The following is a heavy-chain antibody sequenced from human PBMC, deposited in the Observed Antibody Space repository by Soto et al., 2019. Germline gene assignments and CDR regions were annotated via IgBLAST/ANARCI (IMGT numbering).Heavy chain of an antibody. CDR1: EFSFSSYA. V-gene: IGHV3-23*01. Sequence: GSRGQSCAASEFSFSSYAVSWVSQAPGKGPEWISSISGSGSTIYYADSVKGRFTISRDNSKNTLYLKMSSLRAEDTAVYYCAKVFYYYDSSGYYYFDYWGQGTLVTVSS. CDR2: ISGSGSTI. D-gene: IGHD3-22*01. J-gene: IGHJ4*02. CDR3: AKVFYYYDSSGYYYFDY.